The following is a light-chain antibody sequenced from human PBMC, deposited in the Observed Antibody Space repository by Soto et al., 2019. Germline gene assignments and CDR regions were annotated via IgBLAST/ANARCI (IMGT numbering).Light chain of an antibody. J-gene: IGKJ5*01. CDR3: QQYGSSEIT. Sequence: EVVLTQSPGTLSLSPGDRATLSCRASQSITNNFLAWYQHKPGQAPRLLIYGASSRATGIPDRFSGSGSGTDFTLTISRLEPEDFAVYHCQQYGSSEITFGQGTRLDIK. V-gene: IGKV3-20*01. CDR1: QSITNNF. CDR2: GAS.